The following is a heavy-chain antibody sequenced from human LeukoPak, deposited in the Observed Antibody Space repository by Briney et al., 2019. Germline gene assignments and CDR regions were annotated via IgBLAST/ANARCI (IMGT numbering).Heavy chain of an antibody. CDR3: AKGYYYDSSVFWFDP. J-gene: IGHJ5*02. CDR2: ISWNSGSI. V-gene: IGHV3-9*01. D-gene: IGHD3-22*01. Sequence: PGGSLRLSCAASGFTFDDYAMNWVRQAPGEGLGWVSGISWNSGSIYYVDSVKGRFTISRDNAKNSLYLQMNSLRAEDTALYCCAKGYYYDSSVFWFDPWGEGALVTVSS. CDR1: GFTFDDYA.